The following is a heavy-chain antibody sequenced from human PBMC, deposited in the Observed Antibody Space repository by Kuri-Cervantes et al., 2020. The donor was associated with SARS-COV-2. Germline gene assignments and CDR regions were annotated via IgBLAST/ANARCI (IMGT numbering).Heavy chain of an antibody. V-gene: IGHV4-59*01. Sequence: SETLSLTCAVYGGSFSGYYWSWIRQPPGRGLEWIGYIYYSGSTNYNPSLKSRVTISVDTSKNQFSLKLSSVTAADTAVYYCARGDTDYYDSSGYSYYFDYWGQGTLVTVSS. CDR3: ARGDTDYYDSSGYSYYFDY. CDR2: IYYSGST. J-gene: IGHJ4*02. D-gene: IGHD3-22*01. CDR1: GGSFSGYY.